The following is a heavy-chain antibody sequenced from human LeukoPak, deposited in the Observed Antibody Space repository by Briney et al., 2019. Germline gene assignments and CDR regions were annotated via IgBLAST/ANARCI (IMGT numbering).Heavy chain of an antibody. CDR2: ISGSGGST. J-gene: IGHJ4*02. V-gene: IGHV3-23*01. D-gene: IGHD5-12*01. CDR1: GFTFSSYA. CDR3: AKDLYGIVATNGDN. Sequence: GGSLRLSCAASGFTFSSYAMSWVRQAPGKGLEWVSAISGSGGSTYYADSVKGRFTISRDNSKNTLYLQMNSLRAEDTAVYYCAKDLYGIVATNGDNWGQGTLVTVSS.